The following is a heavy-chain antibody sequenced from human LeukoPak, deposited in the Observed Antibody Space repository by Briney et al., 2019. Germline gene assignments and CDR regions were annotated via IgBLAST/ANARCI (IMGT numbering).Heavy chain of an antibody. CDR1: GGSISSSNW. CDR3: ARHRGSVRIIDY. V-gene: IGHV4-4*02. D-gene: IGHD2-15*01. J-gene: IGHJ4*02. CDR2: IYHSGST. Sequence: SGTLSLTCAVSGGSISSSNWWSWVRQPPGKGLEWIGEIYHSGSTNYNPSLKSRVTMSIDTSKNQFSLRLSSVTAADTAVYYCARHRGSVRIIDYWGQGTLVTVSS.